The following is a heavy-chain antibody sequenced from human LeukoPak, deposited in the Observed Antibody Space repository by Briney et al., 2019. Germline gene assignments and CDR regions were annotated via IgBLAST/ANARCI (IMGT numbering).Heavy chain of an antibody. V-gene: IGHV1-69*04. CDR1: GGTFSSYA. CDR2: IIPILGIA. D-gene: IGHD3-9*01. J-gene: IGHJ6*03. Sequence: ASVKVSCKASGGTFSSYAISWVRQAPGQGLEWMERIIPILGIANYAQKFQGRVTITADKSTSTAYMELSSLRSEDTAVYYCARHLLRYFDWPYYMDVWGKGTTVTVSS. CDR3: ARHLLRYFDWPYYMDV.